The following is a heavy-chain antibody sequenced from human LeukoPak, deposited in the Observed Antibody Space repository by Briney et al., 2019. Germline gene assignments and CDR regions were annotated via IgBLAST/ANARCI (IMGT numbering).Heavy chain of an antibody. CDR2: IYYSGST. Sequence: SETLSLTCTVSGGSISSNSYYWGWIRQSPGKGLEWIGSIYYSGSTYYKPSLKSRLTISVDTSKNHFSLKLSSVTAADTAVYYCASGDYDILTGYAYFDYWGQGTLVTVSS. J-gene: IGHJ4*02. CDR3: ASGDYDILTGYAYFDY. D-gene: IGHD3-9*01. V-gene: IGHV4-39*02. CDR1: GGSISSNSYY.